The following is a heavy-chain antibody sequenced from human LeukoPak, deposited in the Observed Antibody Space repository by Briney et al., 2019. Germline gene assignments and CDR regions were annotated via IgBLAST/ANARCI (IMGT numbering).Heavy chain of an antibody. CDR3: ARHPVDTAMITPWFDP. V-gene: IGHV4-34*01. CDR1: GGSFGGYY. Sequence: SETLSLTCAVYGGSFGGYYWSWIRQPPGKGLEWIGEINRSGITKYNPSLKSRVTISVDTSKNQFSLNLSSVTAADTAVYYCARHPVDTAMITPWFDPWGQGTLVTVSS. CDR2: INRSGIT. D-gene: IGHD5-18*01. J-gene: IGHJ5*02.